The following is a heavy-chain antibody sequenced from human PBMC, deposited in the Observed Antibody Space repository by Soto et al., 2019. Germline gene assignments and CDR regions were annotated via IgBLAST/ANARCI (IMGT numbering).Heavy chain of an antibody. Sequence: RASVKVSCKASGYTFTTYDINWVRQAAGQGLEWMGWMSPDSGTTGYAQKFQGRVTMTTDTSTSTAYMELRSLRSDDTAVYYCAREGSSWSYYFDYWGQGTLVTVSS. J-gene: IGHJ4*02. D-gene: IGHD6-13*01. CDR3: AREGSSWSYYFDY. CDR2: MSPDSGTT. CDR1: GYTFTTYD. V-gene: IGHV1-8*01.